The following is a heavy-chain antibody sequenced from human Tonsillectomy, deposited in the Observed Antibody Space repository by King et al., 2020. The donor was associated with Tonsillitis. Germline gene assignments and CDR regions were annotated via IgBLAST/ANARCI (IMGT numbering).Heavy chain of an antibody. CDR1: GFTFSSYA. CDR2: ISYDGSNK. V-gene: IGHV3-30*04. CDR3: ASDGPDVILTGQGPDAFDI. D-gene: IGHD3-9*01. J-gene: IGHJ3*02. Sequence: VQLVESGGGVVQPGRSLRLSCAASGFTFSSYAMHWVRQAPGKGLEWVAVISYDGSNKYYADSVKGRFTISRDNSKNTLYLQMNSLRAEDTAVYYCASDGPDVILTGQGPDAFDIWGQGTMVTVSS.